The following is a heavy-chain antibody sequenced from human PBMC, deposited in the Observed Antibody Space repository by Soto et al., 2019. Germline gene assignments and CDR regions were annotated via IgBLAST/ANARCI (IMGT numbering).Heavy chain of an antibody. V-gene: IGHV4-4*02. CDR1: GGCINHEAP. Sequence: SETICLTCHIAGGCINHEAPRRWGRKTPRKGMAWIGEIYHSGSANYNPSLKSRATISLDKSKSQFSLQLTSVTAADKAIYYCVRDRGAVWGNYRKRAPRFDSWGQGIPVTVSS. CDR2: IYHSGSA. CDR3: VRDRGAVWGNYRKRAPRFDS. J-gene: IGHJ4*02. D-gene: IGHD3-16*02.